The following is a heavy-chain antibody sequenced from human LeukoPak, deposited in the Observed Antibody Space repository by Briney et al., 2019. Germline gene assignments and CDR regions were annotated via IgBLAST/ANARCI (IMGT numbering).Heavy chain of an antibody. Sequence: PGGSLRLSCAASGFTFSSYIMNWVHQAPGKGLEWVSYISSSSSTIYYADSVKGRFTISRDNSKNTADLQMNSLRAEDTAVYYCAKVSWLGTLPSYHFDSWGQGTQVTVSS. J-gene: IGHJ4*02. CDR2: ISSSSSTI. V-gene: IGHV3-48*01. CDR1: GFTFSSYI. D-gene: IGHD6-19*01. CDR3: AKVSWLGTLPSYHFDS.